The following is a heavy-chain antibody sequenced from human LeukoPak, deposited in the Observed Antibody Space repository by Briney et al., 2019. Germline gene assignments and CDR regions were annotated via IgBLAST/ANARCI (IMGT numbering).Heavy chain of an antibody. D-gene: IGHD5-12*01. V-gene: IGHV3-7*05. CDR2: MNPDGSTK. CDR1: GFAFSSSW. J-gene: IGHJ4*02. Sequence: GGSLRLSCAASGFAFSSSWMAWVRQAPGKGLEWVGNMNPDGSTKNYVDSVRGRFTISRDNAKNSLYLQMNTLRADDTAVYYCARDSGYSAFDYWGQGTLVTVSS. CDR3: ARDSGYSAFDY.